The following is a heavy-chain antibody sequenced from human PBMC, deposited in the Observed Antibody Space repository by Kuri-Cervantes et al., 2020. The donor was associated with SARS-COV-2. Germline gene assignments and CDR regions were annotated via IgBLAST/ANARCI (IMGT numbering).Heavy chain of an antibody. V-gene: IGHV1-58*02. D-gene: IGHD3-10*01. Sequence: SVKVSCKASGSTFSGSAIQWVRQARGQRLEWIGWIVVGSSNTDYAREFQERVTITRDMSTTTVYMELSGLRSDDTAMYYCAPFYYRSINNWSDPWGQGTQVTVSS. CDR1: GSTFSGSA. J-gene: IGHJ5*02. CDR2: IVVGSSNT. CDR3: APFYYRSINNWSDP.